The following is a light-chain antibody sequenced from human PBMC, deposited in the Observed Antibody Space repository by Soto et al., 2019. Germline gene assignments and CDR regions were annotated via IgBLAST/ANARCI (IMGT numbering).Light chain of an antibody. J-gene: IGKJ1*01. Sequence: EIVMTQSPVTLSVSPGEGATLSCRASQSVSSNLVWYQQKPGQAPSLLIYGASTRATGIPARFSGSGSGTESTLTISSLKSEDFAVYYCQHYLDSRTFGQGTKVDIK. CDR1: QSVSSN. CDR3: QHYLDSRT. V-gene: IGKV3-15*01. CDR2: GAS.